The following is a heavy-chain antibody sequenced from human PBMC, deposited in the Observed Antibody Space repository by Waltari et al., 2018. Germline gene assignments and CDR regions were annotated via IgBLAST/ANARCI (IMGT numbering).Heavy chain of an antibody. Sequence: EVQLVESGGGLVKPGGSLRIYCAASGFTFSSSSLNWVGQAPGKGLEWVSSISSSSSYIYYADSVKGRFTISRDNAKNSLYLQMNSLRAEDTAVYYCARSKELEWLPGGPRGGQGTLVTVSS. CDR3: ARSKELEWLPGGPR. CDR1: GFTFSSSS. J-gene: IGHJ4*02. V-gene: IGHV3-21*01. CDR2: ISSSSSYI. D-gene: IGHD3-3*01.